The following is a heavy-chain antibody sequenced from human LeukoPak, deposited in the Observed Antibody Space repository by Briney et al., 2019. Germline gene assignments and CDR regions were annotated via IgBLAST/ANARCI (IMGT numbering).Heavy chain of an antibody. CDR2: ISGSGGST. CDR1: GFTFSSYA. V-gene: IGHV3-23*01. CDR3: AKDLGYCSSTSCYDAFDI. Sequence: PGGSLRLSCAASGFTFSSYATSWVRQAPGKGLEWVSAISGSGGSTYYADSVKGRFIISRDNSKNTLYLQMNSLRAEDTAVYYCAKDLGYCSSTSCYDAFDIWGQGTMVTVSS. J-gene: IGHJ3*02. D-gene: IGHD2-2*01.